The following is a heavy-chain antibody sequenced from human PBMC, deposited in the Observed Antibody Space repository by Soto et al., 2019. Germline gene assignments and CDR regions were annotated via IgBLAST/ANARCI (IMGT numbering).Heavy chain of an antibody. D-gene: IGHD2-21*02. J-gene: IGHJ6*02. CDR1: GGSISGNY. Sequence: SETLSLTCTVSGGSISGNYWSWIRQPPGKGLEWIGYMYNTGSTAYNPSFKSRVTISVDTSKNQFSLKLNSVTAADTAVYYCARDLWGYCGTDCYPLDVWGQGTTVTVS. CDR2: MYNTGST. CDR3: ARDLWGYCGTDCYPLDV. V-gene: IGHV4-59*01.